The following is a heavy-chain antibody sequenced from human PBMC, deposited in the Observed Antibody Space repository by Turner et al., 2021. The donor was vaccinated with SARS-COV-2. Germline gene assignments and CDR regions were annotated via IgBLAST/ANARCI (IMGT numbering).Heavy chain of an antibody. J-gene: IGHJ6*02. CDR2: IYYSWST. V-gene: IGHV4-39*01. Sequence: QLQLQESGPGLVKRSETLSRTCPVPGGSTSSSSYFWGWLRQPPGKGLEWIGNIYYSWSTYYNPSLKSRVTISVDTSKNQFSLKLSSVTATDTAVYYCARRLVVQGTDDYSYYDGMDVWGQGTTVTVSS. CDR3: ARRLVVQGTDDYSYYDGMDV. D-gene: IGHD3-22*01. CDR1: GGSTSSSSYF.